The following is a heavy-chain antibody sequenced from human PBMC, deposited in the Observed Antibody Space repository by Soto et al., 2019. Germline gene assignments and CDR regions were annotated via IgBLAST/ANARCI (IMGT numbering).Heavy chain of an antibody. D-gene: IGHD5-12*01. CDR3: ARGGYSGYGAYYYYYYMDV. CDR1: GGNISSYD. CDR2: IYYSGST. Sequence: SETLSLTCTVSGGNISSYDWSWIRQPTGKGLEWIGYIYYSGSTNYNPSLKSRVTISVDTSKNQFSLKLSSVTAADTAVYYCARGGYSGYGAYYYYYYMDVWGKGTTVTVSS. J-gene: IGHJ6*03. V-gene: IGHV4-59*01.